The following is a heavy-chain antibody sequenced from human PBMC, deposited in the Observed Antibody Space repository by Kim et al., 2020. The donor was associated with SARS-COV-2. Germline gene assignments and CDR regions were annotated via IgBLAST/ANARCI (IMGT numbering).Heavy chain of an antibody. J-gene: IGHJ4*02. V-gene: IGHV5-10-1*01. CDR3: ARHLGGSYYWMY. D-gene: IGHD1-26*01. Sequence: NYSPSFQGHVTISADKSISTAYLQWSSLKASDTAMYYCARHLGGSYYWMYWGQGTLVTVSS.